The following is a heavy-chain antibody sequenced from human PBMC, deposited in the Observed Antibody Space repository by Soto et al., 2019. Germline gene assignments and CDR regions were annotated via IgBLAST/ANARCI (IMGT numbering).Heavy chain of an antibody. J-gene: IGHJ3*01. CDR3: ANDRGIIVIAGDAFDV. CDR2: ISDSGDRT. D-gene: IGHD3-16*02. V-gene: IGHV3-23*01. CDR1: GFTLSMSA. Sequence: EVQLMESGGGLVQPGGSLRLSCASSGFTLSMSAVNWVRQAPGKGLEWVSYISDSGDRTYYADSVKGRFTISRDRSKNTVSLEMDSLRAEGTAVYYCANDRGIIVIAGDAFDVWGQGTKVTVSS.